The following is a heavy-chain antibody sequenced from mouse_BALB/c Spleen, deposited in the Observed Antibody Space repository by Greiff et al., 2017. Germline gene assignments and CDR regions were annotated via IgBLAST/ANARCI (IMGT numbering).Heavy chain of an antibody. CDR2: ISSGGSYT. J-gene: IGHJ2*01. CDR1: GFTFSSYA. V-gene: IGHV5-9-3*01. D-gene: IGHD1-1*02. CDR3: ARGDGDYLDN. Sequence: EVHLVESGGGLVKPGGSLKLSCAASGFTFSSYAMSWVRQTPEKRLEWVATISSGGSYTYYPDSVKGRFTISRDNAKNTLYLQMSSLRSEDTAMFYSARGDGDYLDNGGQGTPLTVSS.